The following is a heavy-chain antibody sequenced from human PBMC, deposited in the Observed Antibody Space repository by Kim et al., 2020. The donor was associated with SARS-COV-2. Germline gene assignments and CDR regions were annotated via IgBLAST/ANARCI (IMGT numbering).Heavy chain of an antibody. J-gene: IGHJ4*02. CDR2: ISTDGSMT. D-gene: IGHD5-12*01. V-gene: IGHV3-64*01. Sequence: GGSLRLSCVAPGFSFGTYAIHWVRQAPGKGLEYVSAISTDGSMTEYANSVKGRFTISRDNSKNTLYLHMGGLRAEDMAVYYCARVVHCSGYYFFDFWGQGTLVTVPS. CDR3: ARVVHCSGYYFFDF. CDR1: GFSFGTYA.